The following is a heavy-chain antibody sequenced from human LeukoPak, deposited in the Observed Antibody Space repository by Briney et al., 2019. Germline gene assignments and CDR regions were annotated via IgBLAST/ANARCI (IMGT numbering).Heavy chain of an antibody. CDR2: IYSGGST. V-gene: IGHV3-53*01. Sequence: PGGSLRLSCAASGFTVSSNYMSWVRQAPGKGLEWVSVIYSGGSTYYADSVKGRFTISRDNSKNTLYLQMNSLRAEDTAVYYCARERCSGGSCYFDYWGQGTLVTVSS. J-gene: IGHJ4*02. CDR3: ARERCSGGSCYFDY. D-gene: IGHD2-15*01. CDR1: GFTVSSNY.